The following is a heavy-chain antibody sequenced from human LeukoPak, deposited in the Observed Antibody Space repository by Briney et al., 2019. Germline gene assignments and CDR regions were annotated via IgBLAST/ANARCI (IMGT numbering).Heavy chain of an antibody. Sequence: ASVKVSCKVSGYTLTELSMHWVRQAPGKGLEWMGGFDPEDGETIYAQKFQGRVTMTEDTSTDTAYMELSSLRFEDTAVYYCARDPNDYGDYDSPLGVWGQGTLVTVSS. CDR2: FDPEDGET. CDR3: ARDPNDYGDYDSPLGV. V-gene: IGHV1-24*01. CDR1: GYTLTELS. D-gene: IGHD4-17*01. J-gene: IGHJ4*02.